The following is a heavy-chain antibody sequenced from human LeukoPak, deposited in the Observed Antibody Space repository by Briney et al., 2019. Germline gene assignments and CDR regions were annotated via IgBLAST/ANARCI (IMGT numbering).Heavy chain of an antibody. Sequence: PGGSLRLSCAASGFTFSSYAMSWVRQAPGKGLEWVSAISGSGGSTYYADSVKGRFTISRDNSKNTLYLRMNSLRAEDTAVYYCAKGIAMVTSRRYMDVWGKGTTVTISS. J-gene: IGHJ6*03. CDR3: AKGIAMVTSRRYMDV. CDR1: GFTFSSYA. D-gene: IGHD5-18*01. CDR2: ISGSGGST. V-gene: IGHV3-23*01.